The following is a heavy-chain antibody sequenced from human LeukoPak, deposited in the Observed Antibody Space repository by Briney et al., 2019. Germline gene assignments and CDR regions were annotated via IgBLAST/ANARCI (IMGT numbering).Heavy chain of an antibody. CDR3: ARHVGDIGDMITFGGVIVIPDY. CDR1: GYTFTSYW. J-gene: IGHJ4*02. CDR2: IYPGDSDT. V-gene: IGHV5-51*01. D-gene: IGHD3-16*02. Sequence: GESLKISCKASGYTFTSYWIGWVRQMPGKGLEWMGIIYPGDSDTRYSPSFQGQVTISADKSISTAYLQWSSLKASDTAMYYCARHVGDIGDMITFGGVIVIPDYWGQGTLVTVSS.